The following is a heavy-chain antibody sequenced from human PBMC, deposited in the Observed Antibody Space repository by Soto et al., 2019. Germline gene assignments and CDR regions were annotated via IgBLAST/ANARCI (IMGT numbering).Heavy chain of an antibody. V-gene: IGHV3-33*01. CDR3: ARGTPYGSGRPYAFDI. CDR1: RFTFRTYG. CDR2: IWYDGSNK. Sequence: QVQLVESGGGVVQPERSLRLSCAASRFTFRTYGMHWVRQTPGKGLEWVAVIWYDGSNKDYADSVKGRFTIFRDNSKNTLYLQMNSLRAEDTAVYYCARGTPYGSGRPYAFDIWGQGTMVNVSS. D-gene: IGHD3-10*01. J-gene: IGHJ3*02.